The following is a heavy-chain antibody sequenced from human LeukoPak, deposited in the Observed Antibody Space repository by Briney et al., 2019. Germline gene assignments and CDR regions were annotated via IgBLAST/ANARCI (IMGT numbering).Heavy chain of an antibody. CDR1: GFSLSTSGVG. Sequence: SGPTLVNPTQTLTLTCTFSGFSLSTSGVGVGWIRQPPGKALEWLALIYWDDDKRYSPSLKSRLTITKDTSKNQVVLTMTNMDPVDTATYYCAHRQVGYSNYRDAFDIWGQGTMVTVSS. J-gene: IGHJ3*02. CDR3: AHRQVGYSNYRDAFDI. CDR2: IYWDDDK. V-gene: IGHV2-5*02. D-gene: IGHD4-11*01.